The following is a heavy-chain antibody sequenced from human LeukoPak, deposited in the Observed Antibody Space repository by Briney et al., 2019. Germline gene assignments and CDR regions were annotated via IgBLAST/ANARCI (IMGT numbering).Heavy chain of an antibody. CDR3: ARGRNDDGDLRFLGYFDY. V-gene: IGHV4-61*02. CDR2: IYTSGST. CDR1: GGSISRGSYY. Sequence: SETLSLTCTVAGGSISRGSYYWSWIRQPAGKGLEWIGRIYTSGSTNYNPSLKSRVTISVGTSKNQVSLKLSSVTAADTAEYYCARGRNDDGDLRFLGYFDYWGQGTLVTVSS. D-gene: IGHD4-17*01. J-gene: IGHJ4*02.